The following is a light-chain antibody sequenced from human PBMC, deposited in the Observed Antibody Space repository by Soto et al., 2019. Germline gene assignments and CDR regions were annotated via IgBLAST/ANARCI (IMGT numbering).Light chain of an antibody. Sequence: DIQMTQSPSTLSASVRDRVTITCRASQSIGDSLAWYQQKPGKAPYLLISDVSSLERGVPSRFSGSGSGTEFTLTISSMQPEDFATYYCQQYDSFSVTFGQGTKVDIK. V-gene: IGKV1-5*01. CDR3: QQYDSFSVT. CDR2: DVS. J-gene: IGKJ1*01. CDR1: QSIGDS.